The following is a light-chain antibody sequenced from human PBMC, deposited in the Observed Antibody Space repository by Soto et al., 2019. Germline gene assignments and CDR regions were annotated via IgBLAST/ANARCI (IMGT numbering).Light chain of an antibody. Sequence: DIVMTQSPLSLPVTPGEPASISCRSSQSLLHSNGYNYLDWYLQKPGQSPQLLIYLGFDRASGVPVRFSGSGSGTDFTLTISRVEAEDVGVYFCMQALETPRTFGPGTKVDIK. CDR1: QSLLHSNGYNY. V-gene: IGKV2-28*01. J-gene: IGKJ3*01. CDR2: LGF. CDR3: MQALETPRT.